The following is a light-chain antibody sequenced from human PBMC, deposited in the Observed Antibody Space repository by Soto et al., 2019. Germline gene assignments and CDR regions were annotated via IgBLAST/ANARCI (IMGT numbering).Light chain of an antibody. V-gene: IGKV1-5*03. J-gene: IGKJ1*01. Sequence: DIQMTQSPSTLSASVGDRVTITCRASQSVSNWLAWYQQKPGKAPKILIYKASSLESGVPSRFSGSGSGTEFTLTISSLRPDDFATYYCQHYNGYRWTFCQGTKVDIK. CDR1: QSVSNW. CDR2: KAS. CDR3: QHYNGYRWT.